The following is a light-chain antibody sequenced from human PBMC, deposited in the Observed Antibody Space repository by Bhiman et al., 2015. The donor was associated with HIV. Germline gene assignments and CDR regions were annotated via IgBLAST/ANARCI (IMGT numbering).Light chain of an antibody. CDR2: DVS. CDR1: SSNIGNYNS. CDR3: SSHISGNFL. Sequence: QSALTQPASVSGSPGQSITISCTGTSSNIGNYNSVSWYQHHPGKAPKLMIFDVSNRPSGVSNRFSGSKSGNTASLTISGLQAEDEADYYCSSHISGNFLFGGGTKLTVL. V-gene: IGLV2-14*03. J-gene: IGLJ2*01.